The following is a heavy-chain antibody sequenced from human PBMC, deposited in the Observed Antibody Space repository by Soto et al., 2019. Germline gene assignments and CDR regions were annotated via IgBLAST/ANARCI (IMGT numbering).Heavy chain of an antibody. V-gene: IGHV4-34*01. D-gene: IGHD6-13*01. CDR2: INHSGST. Sequence: SETLSLTCAVYGGSFSGYYWSWIRQPPGKGLEWIGEINHSGSTNYNPSLKSRVTISVDTSKNQFSLKLSSETAADTAVYYCARVIAAASYYYYYYMDVWGKGTTVTVSS. J-gene: IGHJ6*03. CDR1: GGSFSGYY. CDR3: ARVIAAASYYYYYYMDV.